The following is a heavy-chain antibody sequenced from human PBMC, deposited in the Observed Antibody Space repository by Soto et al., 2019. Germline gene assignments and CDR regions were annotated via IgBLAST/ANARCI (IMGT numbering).Heavy chain of an antibody. CDR1: GFMFSTTD. J-gene: IGHJ5*01. V-gene: IGHV3-23*01. D-gene: IGHD3-10*01. CDR3: VKNSGWFNS. Sequence: PRLSCAASGFMFSTTDMSWVRQAPGKGLEWVTTIEGSGTITYYADSVRGRFTISRDNSKNTVYLQMDSLTADDTAVYYCVKNSGWFNSWGQGTPVTVSS. CDR2: IEGSGTIT.